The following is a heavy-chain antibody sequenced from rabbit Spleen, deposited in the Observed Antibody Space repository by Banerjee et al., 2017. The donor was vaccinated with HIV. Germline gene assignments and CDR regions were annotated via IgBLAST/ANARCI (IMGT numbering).Heavy chain of an antibody. D-gene: IGHD8-1*01. Sequence: QEQLVESGGGLVQPEGSLTLTCTASGFSFGDRDVMCWVRQAPGKGLEWIACIDTGSSGFTYFATWAKGRFTCSKTSSTTVTLQMTSLTAADTATYFCARDAGTSFSTYGMDLWGPGTLVTVS. CDR3: ARDAGTSFSTYGMDL. J-gene: IGHJ6*01. CDR1: GFSFGDRDV. CDR2: IDTGSSGFT. V-gene: IGHV1S45*01.